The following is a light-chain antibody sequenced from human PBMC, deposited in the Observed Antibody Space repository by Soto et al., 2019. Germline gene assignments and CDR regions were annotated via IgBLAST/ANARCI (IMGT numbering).Light chain of an antibody. CDR3: QQYNNWPRT. V-gene: IGKV3-15*01. J-gene: IGKJ1*01. CDR1: QSVSSN. Sequence: EKVMTQSPATLSVSPGERATLSCRASQSVSSNLAWFQQKPGQAPRILIYGANTRATGIPARFSGSGSGTEFTLTIRSLQSEDFEVYYCQQYNNWPRTFGQGTKVDIK. CDR2: GAN.